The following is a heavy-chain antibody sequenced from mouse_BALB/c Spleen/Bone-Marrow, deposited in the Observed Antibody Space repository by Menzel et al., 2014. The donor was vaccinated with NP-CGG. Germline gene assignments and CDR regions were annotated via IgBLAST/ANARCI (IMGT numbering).Heavy chain of an antibody. J-gene: IGHJ2*01. CDR3: ARSGSSSGYFDY. CDR2: ISSGSSTI. Sequence: EVQLVESGGGLVQPGGSRKLSCAASGFTFSSFGMHWVRQAPEKVLEWVAYISSGSSTIYYADTVMGRFTISRDNPKNTLFLQMTSLRSEDTAMYYCARSGSSSGYFDYWGQGPTLTVSS. CDR1: GFTFSSFG. V-gene: IGHV5-17*02. D-gene: IGHD1-1*01.